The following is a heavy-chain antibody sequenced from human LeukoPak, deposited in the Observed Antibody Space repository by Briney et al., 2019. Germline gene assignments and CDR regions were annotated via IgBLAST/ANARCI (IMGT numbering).Heavy chain of an antibody. CDR2: ISGTGNRT. Sequence: GGSLRLSCAASGFTFSSYAMGWVRQAPGKGLEWVSAISGTGNRTYYADSVKGRFTISRDNAKNSLYLQMNSLRAEDTAVYFCARDGEAFGWNYAFDYWGQGTLVTVSS. CDR3: ARDGEAFGWNYAFDY. D-gene: IGHD1-7*01. J-gene: IGHJ4*02. V-gene: IGHV3-23*01. CDR1: GFTFSSYA.